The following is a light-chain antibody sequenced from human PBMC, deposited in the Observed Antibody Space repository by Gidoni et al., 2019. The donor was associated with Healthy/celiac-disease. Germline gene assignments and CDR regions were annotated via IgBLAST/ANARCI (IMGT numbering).Light chain of an antibody. CDR3: QQRSNWQGGT. V-gene: IGKV3-11*01. J-gene: IGKJ4*01. Sequence: EIVLTQSPATLSLSPGERATLSCRASQSVSSYLAWYQQKPGQAPRLLIYDASNRATGIPARFSGSGSGTDFTLTISSLEPEDFAVYYCQQRSNWQGGTFGGXTKVEIK. CDR2: DAS. CDR1: QSVSSY.